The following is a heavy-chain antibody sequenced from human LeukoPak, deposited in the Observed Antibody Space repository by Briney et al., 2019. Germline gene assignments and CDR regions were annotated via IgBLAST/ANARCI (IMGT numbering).Heavy chain of an antibody. CDR2: IYPGDSDT. CDR3: ARPRGNVKHYYYYMDV. D-gene: IGHD4-23*01. V-gene: IGHV5-51*01. Sequence: RGESLQISCQGSGYSFTSYWIGWVRQVPGKGLEWMGIIYPGDSDTRYSPSFQGQVTISADKSISTAYLQWSSLKASDTAMYYCARPRGNVKHYYYYMDVWGKGTTVTVSS. CDR1: GYSFTSYW. J-gene: IGHJ6*03.